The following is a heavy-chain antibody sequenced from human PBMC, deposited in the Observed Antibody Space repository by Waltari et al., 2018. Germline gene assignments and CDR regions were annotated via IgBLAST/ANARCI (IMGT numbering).Heavy chain of an antibody. D-gene: IGHD6-19*01. V-gene: IGHV3-66*02. CDR2: IYSGGST. Sequence: EVQLVESGGGLVQPGGSLSLSCAASGFTVSINYMSWVRQAPGKGLEWVSVIYSGGSTYYADSVKGRFTISRDNSKNTLYLQMNSLRAEDTAVYYCARGDGKWLMEYYFDYWGQGTLVTVSS. CDR3: ARGDGKWLMEYYFDY. CDR1: GFTVSINY. J-gene: IGHJ4*02.